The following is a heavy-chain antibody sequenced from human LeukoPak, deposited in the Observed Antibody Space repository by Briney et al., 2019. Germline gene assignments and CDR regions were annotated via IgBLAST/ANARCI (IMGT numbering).Heavy chain of an antibody. D-gene: IGHD1-26*01. CDR1: GFTFGDYA. Sequence: PGGSLRLSCAASGFTFGDYAMSWVRQAPGKGLEWVGFIRGKAYGGTTEYAASVRGRFTISRDDSKSIAYLQVNSLKTEDTAVYCCSRDGSGIHYGMGVWGQGTTVTVSS. CDR3: SRDGSGIHYGMGV. V-gene: IGHV3-49*04. J-gene: IGHJ6*02. CDR2: IRGKAYGGTT.